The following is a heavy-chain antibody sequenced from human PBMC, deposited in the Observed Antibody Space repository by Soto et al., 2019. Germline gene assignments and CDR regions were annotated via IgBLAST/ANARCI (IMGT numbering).Heavy chain of an antibody. CDR3: ARDDSPRAVYYGLDV. Sequence: PSETLSLTCTLTGGSIISYFWTWIRQPAGKGLEWIGRIYSDGSTNYNPSLKSRLTMSVDPSKNQFSLRLSSLTAADTAVYYCARDDSPRAVYYGLDVWGQGTTVTVSS. CDR2: IYSDGST. J-gene: IGHJ6*02. CDR1: GGSIISYF. V-gene: IGHV4-4*07.